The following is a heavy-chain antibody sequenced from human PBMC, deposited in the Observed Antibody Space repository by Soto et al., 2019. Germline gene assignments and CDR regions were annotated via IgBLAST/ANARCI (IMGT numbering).Heavy chain of an antibody. D-gene: IGHD6-6*01. Sequence: QVQLVQSGAELKVAGSSVRVSCTASGGPFNTYTFSWVRQAPGQGLDGMGRIIPFLGISNYAQQFQGRIMIAANRSTSTTYLDLTGLTSEDTALYYCATEDRSSSLDDWGQGSLVTVSS. CDR2: IIPFLGIS. J-gene: IGHJ4*02. CDR3: ATEDRSSSLDD. CDR1: GGPFNTYT. V-gene: IGHV1-69*08.